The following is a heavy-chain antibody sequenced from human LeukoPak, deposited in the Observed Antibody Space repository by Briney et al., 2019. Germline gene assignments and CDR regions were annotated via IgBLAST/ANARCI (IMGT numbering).Heavy chain of an antibody. Sequence: PGRSLRLSCAASGFTFSSYSMNWVRQAPGKGLEWVSYISSSSSTIYYADSAKGRFTISRDNSKDTLFLQLNSLTAADTAMYFCAKASVAIPQYCNSWGQGTLVTVSS. CDR3: AKASVAIPQYCNS. J-gene: IGHJ5*02. CDR1: GFTFSSYS. V-gene: IGHV3-48*01. D-gene: IGHD2-2*02. CDR2: ISSSSSTI.